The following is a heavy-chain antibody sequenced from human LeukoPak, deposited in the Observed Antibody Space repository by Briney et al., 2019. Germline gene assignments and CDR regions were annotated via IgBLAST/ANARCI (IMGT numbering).Heavy chain of an antibody. J-gene: IGHJ4*02. D-gene: IGHD6-19*01. Sequence: SETLSLTCTVSGGSITSYYWSWIRQPPGEGVEWIGYIYYSGSTNYNPSLKSRVTISVDTSKNQFSLKLSSVTAADTAVYYCARSTKASSGWRGFDYWGQGTLVTVSS. CDR1: GGSITSYY. CDR3: ARSTKASSGWRGFDY. V-gene: IGHV4-59*01. CDR2: IYYSGST.